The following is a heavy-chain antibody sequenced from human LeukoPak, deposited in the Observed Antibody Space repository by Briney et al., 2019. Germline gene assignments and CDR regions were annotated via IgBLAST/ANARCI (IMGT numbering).Heavy chain of an antibody. J-gene: IGHJ6*02. D-gene: IGHD4/OR15-4a*01. Sequence: GGSLRLSCAVSGFAFDSEAMSWVRQSPARGLEWVASISPGGGTTYYADSVKGRFTSSRDNAKNALYLQMNSLRAEDTAVYYCARVMYGAASYYGMDVWGQRTTVTASS. CDR3: ARVMYGAASYYGMDV. V-gene: IGHV3-23*01. CDR1: GFAFDSEA. CDR2: ISPGGGTT.